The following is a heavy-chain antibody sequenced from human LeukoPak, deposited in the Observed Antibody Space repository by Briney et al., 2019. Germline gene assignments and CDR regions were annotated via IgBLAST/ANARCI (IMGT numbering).Heavy chain of an antibody. CDR1: GFTFSSYS. J-gene: IGHJ5*02. CDR3: ARGKAPVRWFDP. CDR2: ISSSSSYI. Sequence: GGSLRLSCAASGFTFSSYSMNWVRQAPGKGLEWVSSISSSSSYIYYADSVKGRFTISRDNAKNSLYLQMNSLRAEDTAVYYCARGKAPVRWFDPWGQGTLVTVSS. D-gene: IGHD4-23*01. V-gene: IGHV3-21*01.